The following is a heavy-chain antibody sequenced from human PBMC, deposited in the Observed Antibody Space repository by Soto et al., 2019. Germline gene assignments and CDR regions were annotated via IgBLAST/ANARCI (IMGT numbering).Heavy chain of an antibody. Sequence: GASVKVSCKASGYTFTGYYMHWVRQAPGQGPEWVGWINPNSGGTNYAQKFQGWDTMTRDTSISTAYMELSRLRSDDTAVYYCARSRITMVRGVKGKDAFDIWGQGTMVTVSS. J-gene: IGHJ3*02. V-gene: IGHV1-2*04. D-gene: IGHD3-10*01. CDR2: INPNSGGT. CDR1: GYTFTGYY. CDR3: ARSRITMVRGVKGKDAFDI.